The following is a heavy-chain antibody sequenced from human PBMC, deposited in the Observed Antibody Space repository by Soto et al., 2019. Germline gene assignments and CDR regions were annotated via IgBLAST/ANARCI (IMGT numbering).Heavy chain of an antibody. Sequence: SETLSLTCTVSGGSISSYYWSWIRQPPGKGLEWIGYIYYSGSTNYNPSLKSRVTISVDTSKNQFSLKLSSVTAADTAVYYCARDTPRGYSYGHYYYYYGMDVWGQGTTVTVSS. CDR2: IYYSGST. CDR3: ARDTPRGYSYGHYYYYYGMDV. CDR1: GGSISSYY. D-gene: IGHD5-18*01. J-gene: IGHJ6*02. V-gene: IGHV4-59*01.